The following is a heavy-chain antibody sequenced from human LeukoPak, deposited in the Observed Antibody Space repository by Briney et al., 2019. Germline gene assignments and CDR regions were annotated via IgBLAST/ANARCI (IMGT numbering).Heavy chain of an antibody. J-gene: IGHJ4*02. D-gene: IGHD4-17*01. CDR1: GGSISSYY. CDR3: ARESQRYGDYVGY. V-gene: IGHV4-59*12. Sequence: PSETLSLTCTVSGGSISSYYWSWIRRPPGKGLEWIGYIYYSGSTNYNPSLKSRVTISVDTSKNQFSLKLSSVTAADTAVYYCARESQRYGDYVGYWGQGTLVTVSS. CDR2: IYYSGST.